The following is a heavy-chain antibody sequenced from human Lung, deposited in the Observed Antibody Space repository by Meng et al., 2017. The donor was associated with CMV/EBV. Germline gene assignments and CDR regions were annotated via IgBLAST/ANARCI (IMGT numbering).Heavy chain of an antibody. CDR2: IQQDGSEK. J-gene: IGHJ6*02. CDR1: GFTFSTFA. D-gene: IGHD3-3*01. CDR3: ASDQRPAYYDFWSCCLGKGGYDGMDV. Sequence: ESXKISXAAAGFTFSTFAMSWVRQAPGKGLQWVANIQQDGSEKYYVDSVKGRFTISRDNAKNSLYLQMSSLRAEDTAVYYCASDQRPAYYDFWSCCLGKGGYDGMDVWGQGTXVTVSS. V-gene: IGHV3-7*01.